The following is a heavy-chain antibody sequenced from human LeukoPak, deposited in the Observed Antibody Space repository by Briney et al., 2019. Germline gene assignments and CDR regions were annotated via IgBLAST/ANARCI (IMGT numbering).Heavy chain of an antibody. J-gene: IGHJ4*02. CDR1: GYTFTSYG. Sequence: ASVKVSCKASGYTFTSYGFTWVRQAPGQGPEWMGWISAYNGNTNYAQKLKGRVTITTDTSTSTAYMELRSLTSDDTAVYYCARYSSSYFDYWGQGTLVTVSS. D-gene: IGHD6-13*01. CDR3: ARYSSSYFDY. CDR2: ISAYNGNT. V-gene: IGHV1-18*01.